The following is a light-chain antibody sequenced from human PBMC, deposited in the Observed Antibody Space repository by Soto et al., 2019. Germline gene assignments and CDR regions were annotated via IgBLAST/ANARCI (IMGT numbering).Light chain of an antibody. Sequence: DIVMTQSPESLAVSLGESATINCKSSQPVLYSADNRNYLAWHQQKPGQPPKLLIFWASTRESGVPDRFSGSGSGTDFTLTISSLQAEDVAVYYCQQYHTPPYTFGQGTKLEIK. CDR1: QPVLYSADNRNY. CDR2: WAS. J-gene: IGKJ2*01. CDR3: QQYHTPPYT. V-gene: IGKV4-1*01.